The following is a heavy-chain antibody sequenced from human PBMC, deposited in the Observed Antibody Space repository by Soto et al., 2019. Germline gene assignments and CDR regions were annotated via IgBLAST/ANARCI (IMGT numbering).Heavy chain of an antibody. Sequence: EVQLLESGGGLVQPGGSLRLSCAASGFTFSNYGMSWVRQAPGKGLERVSSISGGNTFYAGSVKGRFTISRDNSKNTLYLQMNSLTAEDTAVYYCAKAPSSDCNSGACSLRSWGQGTLVTVSS. V-gene: IGHV3-23*01. J-gene: IGHJ5*02. CDR1: GFTFSNYG. D-gene: IGHD2-21*01. CDR3: AKAPSSDCNSGACSLRS. CDR2: SISGGNT.